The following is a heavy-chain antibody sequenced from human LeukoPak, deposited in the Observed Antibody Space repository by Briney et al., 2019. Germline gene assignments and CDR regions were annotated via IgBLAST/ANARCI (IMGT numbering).Heavy chain of an antibody. V-gene: IGHV1-18*01. Sequence: ASVKVSCKASGYTFTSYGISWVRQAPGQGLEWMGWISAYNGNTNYAQKLQGRVTMTTDTTTSTAYMELRSLRSDDTAVYYCASSGYSSGWWSFDYWGQGTLVTVSS. D-gene: IGHD6-19*01. J-gene: IGHJ4*02. CDR2: ISAYNGNT. CDR3: ASSGYSSGWWSFDY. CDR1: GYTFTSYG.